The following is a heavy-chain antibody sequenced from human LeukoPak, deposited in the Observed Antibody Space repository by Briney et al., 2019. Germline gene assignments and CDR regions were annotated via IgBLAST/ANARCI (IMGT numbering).Heavy chain of an antibody. V-gene: IGHV4-34*01. J-gene: IGHJ4*02. Sequence: SETLSLTCTVSGGSISNGDYYWSWIRQPPGKGLEWIGEINHSGSTNYNPSLKSRVTISVDTSKNQFSLKLSSVTAADTAVYYCARGRIEHHFDYWGQGTLVTVSS. CDR2: INHSGST. CDR3: ARGRIEHHFDY. CDR1: GGSISNGDYY.